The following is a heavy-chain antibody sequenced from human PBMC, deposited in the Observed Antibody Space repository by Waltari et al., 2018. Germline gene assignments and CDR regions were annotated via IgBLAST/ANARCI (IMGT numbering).Heavy chain of an antibody. D-gene: IGHD3-16*02. CDR3: ARGEGDDYIWGSYRSAFDI. V-gene: IGHV4-34*01. Sequence: QVQLQQWGAGLLKPSETLSLHCAVYGGSFSGYYWSWIRPPPGKGLEWIGEIHHSGSTNYNPSLKSRVTISVDTSKNQFSLKLSSVTAADTAVYYCARGEGDDYIWGSYRSAFDIWGQGTMVTVSS. J-gene: IGHJ3*02. CDR1: GGSFSGYY. CDR2: IHHSGST.